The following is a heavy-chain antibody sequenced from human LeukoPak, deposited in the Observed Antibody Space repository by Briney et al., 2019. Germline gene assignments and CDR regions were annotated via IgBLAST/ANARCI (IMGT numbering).Heavy chain of an antibody. CDR1: GYSFTSYW. CDR3: ARLKGTKLDY. D-gene: IGHD2-2*01. CDR2: IYPCDSDT. J-gene: IGHJ4*02. Sequence: GESLKISCKGSGYSFTSYWIGWVRQMPGKGLEWMGIIYPCDSDTRYSPSFQGQVTILADKSISPAYPQWSSLKASDTAMYYCARLKGTKLDYWGQGTLVTVSS. V-gene: IGHV5-51*01.